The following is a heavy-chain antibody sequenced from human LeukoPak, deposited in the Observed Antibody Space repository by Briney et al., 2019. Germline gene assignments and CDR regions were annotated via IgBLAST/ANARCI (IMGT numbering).Heavy chain of an antibody. CDR3: TRDRTWGGEWEPIRY. Sequence: GGSLRLSCAASGFTFSTYWMSWVRQAPGKGLEWVGFIRSKAYGGTIEYAASVKGRFTISRDDSKSIAYLQMNSLKTEDTAVYYCTRDRTWGGEWEPIRYWGQGTLVTVSS. CDR2: IRSKAYGGTI. J-gene: IGHJ4*02. D-gene: IGHD1-26*01. CDR1: GFTFSTYW. V-gene: IGHV3-49*04.